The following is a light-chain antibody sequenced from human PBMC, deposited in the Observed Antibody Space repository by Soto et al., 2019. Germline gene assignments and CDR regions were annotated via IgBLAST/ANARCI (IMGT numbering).Light chain of an antibody. J-gene: IGKJ1*01. CDR3: QQYNKYSWI. Sequence: DIKMSQSPSTLSASVGDRVTITCRASESISGYLAWYQQKPGKAPKLLIYKASSLESGVPSRFSGSGSGTEFTLTISSLQPDDFATYYCQQYNKYSWIFGQPTKADIK. CDR2: KAS. V-gene: IGKV1-5*03. CDR1: ESISGY.